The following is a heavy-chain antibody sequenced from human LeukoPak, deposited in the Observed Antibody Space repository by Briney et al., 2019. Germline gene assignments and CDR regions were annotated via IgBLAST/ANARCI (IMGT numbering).Heavy chain of an antibody. J-gene: IGHJ3*01. D-gene: IGHD3-16*01. Sequence: PGGSLRLSCAASGFSVSGNYMNWVRQAPGKGLEGVSVMYSNGRTYYADSVKGRFTISRDNSKNTLYLQMNSLRAEDTARYYCARRLVLDVWGQGTMVTVSS. CDR1: GFSVSGNY. CDR3: ARRLVLDV. V-gene: IGHV3-53*01. CDR2: MYSNGRT.